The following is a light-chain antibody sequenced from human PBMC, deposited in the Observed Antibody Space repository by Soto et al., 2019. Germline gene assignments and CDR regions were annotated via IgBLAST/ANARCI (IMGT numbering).Light chain of an antibody. Sequence: DIQMTQSPSSLSASVGDRVTITCRASQNITTYLNWYQQKAGVAPNLLIYATSNLETGVPSRFSGSGSGTDFTFTISSLQPEDIATYYCQQYDNLPTFGQGTKVDIK. V-gene: IGKV1-33*01. J-gene: IGKJ1*01. CDR2: ATS. CDR1: QNITTY. CDR3: QQYDNLPT.